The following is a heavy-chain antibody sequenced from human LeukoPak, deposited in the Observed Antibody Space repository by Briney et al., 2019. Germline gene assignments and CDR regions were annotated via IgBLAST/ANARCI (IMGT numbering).Heavy chain of an antibody. Sequence: ASVKVSCKASGYTFTSYGISWVRQAPGQGLEWMGWISAYNDNTNYAQKLQGRVTMTTDTSTSTAYMELRSLRSDDTAVYYCARQAVAGTTGYYYYYMDVWGKGTTVTVSS. J-gene: IGHJ6*03. V-gene: IGHV1-18*01. CDR2: ISAYNDNT. D-gene: IGHD6-19*01. CDR1: GYTFTSYG. CDR3: ARQAVAGTTGYYYYYMDV.